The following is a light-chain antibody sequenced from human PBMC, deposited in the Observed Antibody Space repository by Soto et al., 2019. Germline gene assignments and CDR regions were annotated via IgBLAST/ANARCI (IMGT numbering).Light chain of an antibody. CDR3: QAWDSSTYVV. V-gene: IGLV3-1*01. CDR2: QDS. J-gene: IGLJ2*01. CDR1: KLGDKY. Sequence: SYELTQPPSVSVSPGQTASITCSGAKLGDKYACWYQQKPGQSPVLAIYQDSKRPSGPPGRFSGSNSGNTATLTISGTQAMDEADYYCQAWDSSTYVVFGGGTKLTVL.